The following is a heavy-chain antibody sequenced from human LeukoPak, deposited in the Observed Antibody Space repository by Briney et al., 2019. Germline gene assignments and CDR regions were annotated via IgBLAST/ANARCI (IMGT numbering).Heavy chain of an antibody. J-gene: IGHJ4*02. CDR1: GFTFSSYG. CDR3: TKDQADVWGSYFDY. D-gene: IGHD3-16*01. CDR2: IRYDGSYK. Sequence: GGSLRLSCAASGFTFSSYGMHWVRQAPGKGLEWVAFIRYDGSYKYYADSVKGRFTISRDDFKNTLFLQMSSLRTEDTAVYYCTKDQADVWGSYFDYWGQGTLVTVSS. V-gene: IGHV3-30*02.